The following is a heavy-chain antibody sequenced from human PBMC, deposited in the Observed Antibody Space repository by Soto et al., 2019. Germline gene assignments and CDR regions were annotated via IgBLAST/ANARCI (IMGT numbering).Heavy chain of an antibody. CDR1: AYTFIRFG. CDR3: ARSGNSDY. CDR2: INPYNGNT. Sequence: ASVKVSCKASAYTFIRFGIMWVRQAPGQGLEWMGWINPYNGNTDYAQNLQGRLTMTTDTSTSTAYMEVRGLRSDGTAVYYCARSGNSDYWGQGTLVTVSS. D-gene: IGHD3-22*01. J-gene: IGHJ4*02. V-gene: IGHV1-18*01.